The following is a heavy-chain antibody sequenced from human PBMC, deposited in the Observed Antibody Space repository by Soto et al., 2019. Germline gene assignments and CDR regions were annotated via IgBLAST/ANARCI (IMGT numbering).Heavy chain of an antibody. CDR2: IYHSGGT. CDR3: ARHGGFSFDS. D-gene: IGHD3-3*01. V-gene: IGHV4-4*02. Sequence: QVQLQESGPGLVNPSGTLSLTCAVSGGSISSDNWWSWVRQPPGKGLEWIGEIYHSGGTHYNPSRKSRVTISVEKSKNLTYLELSSVTAADTAVDFCARHGGFSFDSWGQGTLVTVSS. CDR1: GGSISSDNW. J-gene: IGHJ4*02.